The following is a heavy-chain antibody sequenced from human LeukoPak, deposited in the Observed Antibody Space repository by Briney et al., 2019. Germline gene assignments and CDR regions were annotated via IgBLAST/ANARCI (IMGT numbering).Heavy chain of an antibody. V-gene: IGHV1-2*02. CDR3: ARDLMVGAADGDF. Sequence: SVKVSCKASGDTFAGYYMQWVRQAPGQGREWMGWISHNSGGPNYAQKFQGRVTMTRDTPISTAYMDLSRLRSDDTTVYYCARDLMVGAADGDFWGQGTLVTVSS. J-gene: IGHJ4*02. CDR2: ISHNSGGP. D-gene: IGHD2-15*01. CDR1: GDTFAGYY.